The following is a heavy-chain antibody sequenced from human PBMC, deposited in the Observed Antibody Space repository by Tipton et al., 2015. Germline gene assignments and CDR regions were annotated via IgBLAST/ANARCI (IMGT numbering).Heavy chain of an antibody. D-gene: IGHD5-18*01. V-gene: IGHV3-21*01. J-gene: IGHJ4*02. CDR2: ISSGGHFI. CDR1: GFTLGSYS. Sequence: SLRLSCAASGFTLGSYSMNWVRQAPGKGLEWVSSISSGGHFIYYADSVKGRFTISRDNTKNSLYLQMNSLRAEDTAVYYCAAVDTTKSGYFDYWGQGTLVTVSS. CDR3: AAVDTTKSGYFDY.